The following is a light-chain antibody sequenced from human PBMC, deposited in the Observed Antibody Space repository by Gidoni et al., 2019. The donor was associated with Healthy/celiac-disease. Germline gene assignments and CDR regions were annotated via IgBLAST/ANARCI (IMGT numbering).Light chain of an antibody. CDR2: WAS. Sequence: DIVMTQSPDSLAVSLGERATINCKSSQSVLYSSNNKNYLAWYQQKPGQPPKLLIYWASTRDSGVPDRFSGSGSGTDFTLTISSLQAEDVAVYYCQQYYSAPWTFGQXTKVEIK. CDR3: QQYYSAPWT. V-gene: IGKV4-1*01. J-gene: IGKJ1*01. CDR1: QSVLYSSNNKNY.